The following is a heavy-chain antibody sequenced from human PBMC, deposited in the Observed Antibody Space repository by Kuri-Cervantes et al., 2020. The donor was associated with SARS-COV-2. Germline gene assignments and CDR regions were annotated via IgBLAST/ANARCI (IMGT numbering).Heavy chain of an antibody. V-gene: IGHV1-69*06. Sequence: SVKVSCKASGGTFSSYAISWVRQAPGQGLEWMGGIIPIFGTANYAQKFQGRVTITADKSTSTAYMELSSLRSEDTAVYYCARGYRYCSSTSCPTPYYFDYWGQGTPVTVSS. CDR3: ARGYRYCSSTSCPTPYYFDY. CDR1: GGTFSSYA. CDR2: IIPIFGTA. D-gene: IGHD2-2*01. J-gene: IGHJ4*02.